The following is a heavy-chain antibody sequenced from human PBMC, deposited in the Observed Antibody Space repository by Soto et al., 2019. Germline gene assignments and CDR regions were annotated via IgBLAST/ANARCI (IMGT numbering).Heavy chain of an antibody. CDR1: GFTFSDYY. CDR2: ISSSSSYT. Sequence: PGGSLRLSCAASGFTFSDYYMSWIRQAPGKGLEWVSYISSSSSYTNYADSVKGRFTISRDNAKNSLHLQMNSLRAEDTAVYYCARDHHRYSGYDYVDYWGQGTLVTVSS. D-gene: IGHD5-12*01. V-gene: IGHV3-11*05. CDR3: ARDHHRYSGYDYVDY. J-gene: IGHJ4*02.